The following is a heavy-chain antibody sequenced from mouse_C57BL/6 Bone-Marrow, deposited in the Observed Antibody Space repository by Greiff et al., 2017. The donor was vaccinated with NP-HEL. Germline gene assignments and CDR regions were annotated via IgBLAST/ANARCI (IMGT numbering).Heavy chain of an antibody. CDR2: IYPRSGNT. Sequence: VQLQQSGAELARPGASVKLSCKASGYTFTSYGISWVKQRTGQGLEWIGEIYPRSGNTYYNEKFKGKATLTADKSSSTAYMELRSLTSEDSAVYFCARDPLFLYYDYYFDYWGQGTTLTVSS. CDR1: GYTFTSYG. J-gene: IGHJ2*01. CDR3: ARDPLFLYYDYYFDY. D-gene: IGHD2-4*01. V-gene: IGHV1-81*01.